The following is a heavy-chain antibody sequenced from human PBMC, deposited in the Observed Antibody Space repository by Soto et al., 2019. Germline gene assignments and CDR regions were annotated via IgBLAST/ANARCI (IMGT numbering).Heavy chain of an antibody. CDR2: ISSSSSYI. CDR1: GFTFSSYS. CDR3: ARYDYGDYVWYAFDI. V-gene: IGHV3-21*01. J-gene: IGHJ3*02. D-gene: IGHD4-17*01. Sequence: EVQLVESGGGLVKPGGSLRLSCAASGFTFSSYSMNWVRQAPGKGLEWVSSISSSSSYIYYADSVKGRFTISRDNAKNSLYLQMNSLSAEDTAVYYCARYDYGDYVWYAFDIWGQGTMVTVSS.